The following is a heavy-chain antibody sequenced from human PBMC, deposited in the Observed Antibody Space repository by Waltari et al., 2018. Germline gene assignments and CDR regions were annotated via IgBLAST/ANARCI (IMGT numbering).Heavy chain of an antibody. CDR3: ARDMTVSQSDGFDL. Sequence: EVQLVESGGGLVQPGGSLRLSCAASGFIFSDFYMSWVGQAPGKGREWVAQIKQDGRWTYYLDSGKGRFTISKDDVGNSLSLQMNNLGVEDTAVYYCARDMTVSQSDGFDLWGQGTMVTVS. CDR1: GFIFSDFY. J-gene: IGHJ3*01. V-gene: IGHV3-7*01. CDR2: IKQDGRWT. D-gene: IGHD4-4*01.